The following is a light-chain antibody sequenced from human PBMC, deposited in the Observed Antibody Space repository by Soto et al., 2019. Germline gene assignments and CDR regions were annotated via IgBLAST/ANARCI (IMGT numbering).Light chain of an antibody. CDR3: KQYGANSPWT. Sequence: DIQVTQSPSTLSASVGDRVTINCRASQNINDWLAWFQQKSGKAPKVLIYKASSLESGVPSRFSGSGSGTAFNLTISSLKTEDFATYYCKQYGANSPWTFGQGTKVEIK. V-gene: IGKV1-5*03. CDR1: QNINDW. CDR2: KAS. J-gene: IGKJ1*01.